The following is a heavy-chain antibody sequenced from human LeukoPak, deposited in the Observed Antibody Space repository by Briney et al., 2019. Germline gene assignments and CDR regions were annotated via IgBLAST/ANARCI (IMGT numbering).Heavy chain of an antibody. CDR2: IYYSGST. Sequence: SETLSLTCAVSGGSISSTTSYWGWIRQPPGKGLEWIGRIYYSGSTFYNPSLKSRVTISVDTSKNQLSLRLSSVTAADTAVYYCARHGSTDYFDYWGQGTLVTVSS. CDR3: ARHGSTDYFDY. J-gene: IGHJ4*02. D-gene: IGHD2-2*03. CDR1: GGSISSTTSY. V-gene: IGHV4-39*01.